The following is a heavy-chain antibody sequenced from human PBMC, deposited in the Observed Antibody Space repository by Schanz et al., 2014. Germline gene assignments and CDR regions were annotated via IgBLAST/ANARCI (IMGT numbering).Heavy chain of an antibody. CDR3: AKDCPSDYGDHCFDF. CDR1: GFTFSDHY. D-gene: IGHD4-17*01. CDR2: IGSSSTYI. J-gene: IGHJ4*02. Sequence: QVQVVESGGGLVKPGGSLRLSCAASGFTFSDHYMAWIRQAPGKGLEWVSSIGSSSTYIFYSDSVKGRFTISRDNAKNSLYLQMNSLRAEDTAVYYCAKDCPSDYGDHCFDFWGQGTLVTVSS. V-gene: IGHV3-11*05.